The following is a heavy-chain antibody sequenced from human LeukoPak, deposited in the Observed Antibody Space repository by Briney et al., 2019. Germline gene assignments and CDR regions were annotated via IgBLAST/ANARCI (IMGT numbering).Heavy chain of an antibody. D-gene: IGHD4-11*01. CDR3: ARDGDDYSNLVPGWFDP. Sequence: PSETLSLTCTVSGYSISSGYYWDWIRQPPGKGLEWIESIYHSGSTYYNPSLKSRVTISVDTSKNQFSLKLSSVTAADTAVYYCARDGDDYSNLVPGWFDPWGQGTLVTVSS. CDR2: IYHSGST. V-gene: IGHV4-38-2*02. CDR1: GYSISSGYY. J-gene: IGHJ5*02.